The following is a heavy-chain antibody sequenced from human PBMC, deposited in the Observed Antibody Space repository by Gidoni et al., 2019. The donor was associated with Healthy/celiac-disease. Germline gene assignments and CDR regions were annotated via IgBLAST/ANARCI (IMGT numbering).Heavy chain of an antibody. D-gene: IGHD3-3*01. CDR3: ASHVKVLRFLEWLEV. J-gene: IGHJ6*02. Sequence: QLQLQESGPGLVKPSETLSLTCTVSGGPISSSSYYWGWIRQPPGKGLEWIGSIYYSGSTYYNPSLKSRVTISVDTSKNQFSLKLSSVTAADTAVYYCASHVKVLRFLEWLEVWGQGTTVTVSS. CDR2: IYYSGST. V-gene: IGHV4-39*01. CDR1: GGPISSSSYY.